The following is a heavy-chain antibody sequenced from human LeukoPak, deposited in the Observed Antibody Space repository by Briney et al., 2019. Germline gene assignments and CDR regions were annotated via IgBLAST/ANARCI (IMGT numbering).Heavy chain of an antibody. CDR3: AKGRQWELPQAGYFDY. CDR2: ISWNSGSI. CDR1: GFTFDDYA. Sequence: GGSLRLSCAASGFTFDDYAMHWVRQAPGKGLEWVSGISWNSGSIGYADSVKGRFTISRDNAKNSLYLQMNSLRAEDTALYYCAKGRQWELPQAGYFDYWGQGTLVTVSS. V-gene: IGHV3-9*01. D-gene: IGHD1-26*01. J-gene: IGHJ4*02.